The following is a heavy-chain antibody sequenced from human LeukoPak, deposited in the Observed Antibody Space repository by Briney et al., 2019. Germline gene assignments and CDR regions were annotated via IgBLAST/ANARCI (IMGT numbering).Heavy chain of an antibody. D-gene: IGHD3-10*01. CDR3: ARDKGVSEDY. CDR2: IIPIFGTA. CDR1: GGTFSSYA. J-gene: IGHJ4*02. V-gene: IGHV1-69*05. Sequence: SVKVSCKASGGTFSSYAISWVRQAPGQGLEWMGGIIPIFGTANYAQKFQGRVTMTRDTSTSTVYMELSSLRSEDTAVYYCARDKGVSEDYWGQGTLVTVSS.